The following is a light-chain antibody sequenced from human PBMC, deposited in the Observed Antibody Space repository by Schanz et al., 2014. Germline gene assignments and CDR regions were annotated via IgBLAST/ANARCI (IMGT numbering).Light chain of an antibody. CDR2: WAS. J-gene: IGKJ4*01. CDR3: QQYYGLPLT. CDR1: QSVLYTSDNKNY. Sequence: DIVMTQSPDSLAVPLGERATINCKSSQSVLYTSDNKNYLAWYQHKPGQPPKLLISWASTRESGVPDRFSGSGSGTDFTLTISSLQAEDVAVYYCQQYYGLPLTFGGGTKVEIK. V-gene: IGKV4-1*01.